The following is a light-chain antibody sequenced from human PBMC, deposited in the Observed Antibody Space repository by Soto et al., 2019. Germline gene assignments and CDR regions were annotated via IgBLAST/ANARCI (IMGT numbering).Light chain of an antibody. Sequence: QSALTQPASVSGSPGQSITISCTGTSSDIGGYNYVSWYQQHPGKAPKLIIYDVSNRPSGVSSRFSGYKSGNTAPLTISGLQAEDEADYYCSSYTSSSTLVFGAGNKLTVL. CDR1: SSDIGGYNY. CDR2: DVS. J-gene: IGLJ1*01. V-gene: IGLV2-14*01. CDR3: SSYTSSSTLV.